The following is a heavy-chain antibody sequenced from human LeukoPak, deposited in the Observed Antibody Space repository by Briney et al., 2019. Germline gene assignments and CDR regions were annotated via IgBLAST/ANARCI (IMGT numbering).Heavy chain of an antibody. CDR1: GFTFSSYS. J-gene: IGHJ6*03. V-gene: IGHV3-48*04. CDR3: ARESLEPTVGPYYYYYMDV. CDR2: ISSSSSTI. D-gene: IGHD1-1*01. Sequence: PGGSLRLSCAASGFTFSSYSMTWVRQAPGKGLEWVSYISSSSSTIYYADSVKGRFTISRDNAKNSLYLQMNSLRAEDTAVYYCARESLEPTVGPYYYYYMDVWGKGTTVTVSS.